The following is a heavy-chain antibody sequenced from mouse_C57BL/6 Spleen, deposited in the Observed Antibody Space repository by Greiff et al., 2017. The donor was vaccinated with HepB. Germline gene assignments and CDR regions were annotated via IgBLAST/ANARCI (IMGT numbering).Heavy chain of an antibody. V-gene: IGHV5-12*01. J-gene: IGHJ1*03. CDR3: ARPYDWYFDV. CDR2: ISNGGGST. Sequence: EVMLVESGGGLVQPGGSLKLSCAASGFTFSDYYMYWVRQTPEKRLEWVAYISNGGGSTYYPDTVKGRFTISRDNAKNTLYLQMSRLKSEDTAMYYCARPYDWYFDVWGTGTTVTVSS. CDR1: GFTFSDYY. D-gene: IGHD1-1*01.